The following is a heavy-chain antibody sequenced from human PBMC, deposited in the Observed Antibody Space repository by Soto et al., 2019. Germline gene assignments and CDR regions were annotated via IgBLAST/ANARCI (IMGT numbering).Heavy chain of an antibody. CDR2: IIPIFGTA. D-gene: IGHD5-12*01. Sequence: QVQLVQSGAEVKKPGSSVKVSCKASGGTFSSYAISWVRQAPGQGLEWMGGIIPIFGTANYAQKFQGRVTITADESTSTAYMELSSLRSEDTAVYYCARVKMATTRYYHYGMDVWGQGTTVTVSS. J-gene: IGHJ6*02. CDR3: ARVKMATTRYYHYGMDV. V-gene: IGHV1-69*01. CDR1: GGTFSSYA.